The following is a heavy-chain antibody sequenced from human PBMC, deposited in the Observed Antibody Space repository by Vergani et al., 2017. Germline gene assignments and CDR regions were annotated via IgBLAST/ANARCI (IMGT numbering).Heavy chain of an antibody. V-gene: IGHV3-23*01. CDR2: INNNGGST. CDR3: AKVCGSTSCPYGGGAFDF. J-gene: IGHJ3*01. Sequence: QLLESGGGLIQPGGSLRLSCAASGFTFNSYAMTWVRQAPGKELEWVSGINNNGGSTYYADSVKGRFTISRDNSKNTLYLQITDLRAEDTATYYCAKVCGSTSCPYGGGAFDFWGHGTMVTVSS. CDR1: GFTFNSYA. D-gene: IGHD2-2*01.